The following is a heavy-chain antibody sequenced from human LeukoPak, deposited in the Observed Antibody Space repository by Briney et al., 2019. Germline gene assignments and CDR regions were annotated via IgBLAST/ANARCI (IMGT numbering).Heavy chain of an antibody. J-gene: IGHJ4*02. Sequence: PGGSLRLSCAASGFTFSSYATSWVRQAPGKGLEWVSGISGSGGSTYYADSVKGRFTISRDNSKNTLYLQMNSLRAEDTAVYYCAKGGTLAFRIFDYWGQGTLVTVSS. CDR3: AKGGTLAFRIFDY. CDR2: ISGSGGST. D-gene: IGHD3-3*02. V-gene: IGHV3-23*01. CDR1: GFTFSSYA.